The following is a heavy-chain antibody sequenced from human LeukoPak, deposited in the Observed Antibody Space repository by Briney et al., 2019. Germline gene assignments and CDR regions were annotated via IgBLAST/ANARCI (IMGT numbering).Heavy chain of an antibody. Sequence: GSLRLSCTASGFTFDSYAMSWVRQAPGKGLEWVSSISGSGGSTQYADSVQGRFAISRDNSKNTLYLQMNSLKVEDTAVYFCARDPNGDYIGTFDMWGRGTMVSVSS. CDR2: ISGSGGST. CDR3: ARDPNGDYIGTFDM. CDR1: GFTFDSYA. V-gene: IGHV3-23*01. D-gene: IGHD4-17*01. J-gene: IGHJ3*02.